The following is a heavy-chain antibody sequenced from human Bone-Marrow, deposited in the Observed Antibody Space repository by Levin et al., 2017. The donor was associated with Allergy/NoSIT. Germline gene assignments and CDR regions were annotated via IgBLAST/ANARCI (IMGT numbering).Heavy chain of an antibody. CDR1: GFSFSDFF. CDR2: ISSSGATI. J-gene: IGHJ5*02. V-gene: IGHV3-11*01. Sequence: LSLTCAASGFSFSDFFMTWIRQAPGKGLEWVTYISSSGATIYDADSVRGRFTISRDNTKNSLYLQMRSLRGEDTAVYYCARETCTSASCYLDLWGQGTLVTISS. CDR3: ARETCTSASCYLDL. D-gene: IGHD2-2*01.